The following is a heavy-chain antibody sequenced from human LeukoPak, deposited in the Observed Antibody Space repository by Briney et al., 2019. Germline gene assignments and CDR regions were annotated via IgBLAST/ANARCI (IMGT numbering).Heavy chain of an antibody. Sequence: SVKVSCKASGGTFSSYAISWVRQAPGQGLEWMGRIIPILGIANYAQKFQGRVTIIADKSTSTAYMELSSLRSEDTAVYYCARDTITMVRGVINGYYYYGMDVWGQGTTVTVSS. CDR1: GGTFSSYA. CDR2: IIPILGIA. CDR3: ARDTITMVRGVINGYYYYGMDV. D-gene: IGHD3-10*01. J-gene: IGHJ6*02. V-gene: IGHV1-69*04.